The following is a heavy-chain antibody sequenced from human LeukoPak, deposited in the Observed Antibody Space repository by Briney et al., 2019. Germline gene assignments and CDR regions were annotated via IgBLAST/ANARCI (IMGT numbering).Heavy chain of an antibody. CDR3: ARELTHFWSGLYMDV. Sequence: SETLSLTCAVFGGSFSGYYWSWIRQPPEMGLEWIGKINHSGSTNYNPSLKSRVTISVDTSKNQFSLKLRSVTAADTAVYYCARELTHFWSGLYMDVWGKGTTVTVSS. J-gene: IGHJ6*03. V-gene: IGHV4-34*01. CDR1: GGSFSGYY. D-gene: IGHD3-3*02. CDR2: INHSGST.